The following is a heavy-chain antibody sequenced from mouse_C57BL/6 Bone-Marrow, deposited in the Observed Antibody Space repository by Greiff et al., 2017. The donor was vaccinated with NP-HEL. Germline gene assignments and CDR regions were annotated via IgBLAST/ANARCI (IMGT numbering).Heavy chain of an antibody. V-gene: IGHV14-4*01. Sequence: VQLKQSGAELVRPGASVKLSCTASGFNIKVDYMHWVKQRPEQGLEWIGWTDPENGDTEYASKFQGQATITADTASNTAYLQLSSLTSEDTAVYYCTSTAYAMDYWGQGTSVTVSS. CDR3: TSTAYAMDY. J-gene: IGHJ4*01. D-gene: IGHD1-2*01. CDR2: TDPENGDT. CDR1: GFNIKVDY.